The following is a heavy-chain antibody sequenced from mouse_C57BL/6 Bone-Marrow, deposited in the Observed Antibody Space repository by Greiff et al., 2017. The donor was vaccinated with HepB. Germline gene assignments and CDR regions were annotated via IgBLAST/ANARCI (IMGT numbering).Heavy chain of an antibody. Sequence: EVKLMESGPGLAKPSQTLSLTCSVTGYSITSDYWNWIRKFPGNKLEYMGYISYSGSTYYNPSLKSRISITRDTSKNQYYLQLNSVTTEDTATYYCARSPLYYGNYGYFDVWGTGTTVTVSS. V-gene: IGHV3-8*01. CDR3: ARSPLYYGNYGYFDV. CDR2: ISYSGST. D-gene: IGHD2-1*01. CDR1: GYSITSDY. J-gene: IGHJ1*03.